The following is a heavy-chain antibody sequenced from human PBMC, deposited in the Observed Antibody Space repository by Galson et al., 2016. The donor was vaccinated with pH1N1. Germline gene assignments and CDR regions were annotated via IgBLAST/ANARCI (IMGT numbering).Heavy chain of an antibody. Sequence: SLRLSCAASGFTFSSYSMNWVRQAPGKGLEWVSYISLSSSIIHYADSVKGRFIISRDSAKNSLYLQMNSLRAEDTALYYCAREGLWLGVDAFDIWGQGTMVTVSS. CDR2: ISLSSSII. V-gene: IGHV3-48*04. D-gene: IGHD3-10*01. CDR3: AREGLWLGVDAFDI. J-gene: IGHJ3*02. CDR1: GFTFSSYS.